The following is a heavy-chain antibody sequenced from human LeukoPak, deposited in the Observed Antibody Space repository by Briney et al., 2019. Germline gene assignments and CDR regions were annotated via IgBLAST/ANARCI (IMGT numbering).Heavy chain of an antibody. CDR1: GFTFSNYW. CDR3: ASTPRLYYYGSGSFFGY. D-gene: IGHD3-10*01. V-gene: IGHV3-7*03. CDR2: IKQDGSEE. Sequence: GGSLRLSCAASGFTFSNYWMSWIRQAPGTGLEWVANIKQDGSEEYYVASVTGRFTISRDNSKNTLYLQMNSLRAEDTAIYYCASTPRLYYYGSGSFFGYWGQGTLVTVSS. J-gene: IGHJ4*02.